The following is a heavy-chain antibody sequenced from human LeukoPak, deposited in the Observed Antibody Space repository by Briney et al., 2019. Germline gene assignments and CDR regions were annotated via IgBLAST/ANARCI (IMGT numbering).Heavy chain of an antibody. CDR2: ISYDGSNK. CDR3: AKSFSFDY. J-gene: IGHJ4*02. Sequence: GGSLRLSCAASGFTFSSYAMHWVRQAPGKGLEWVAVISYDGSNKYYADSVKGRFTISRDNSKNTLYLQMNSLRAEDTAVYYCAKSFSFDYWGQGTLVTVSS. V-gene: IGHV3-30-3*02. D-gene: IGHD2/OR15-2a*01. CDR1: GFTFSSYA.